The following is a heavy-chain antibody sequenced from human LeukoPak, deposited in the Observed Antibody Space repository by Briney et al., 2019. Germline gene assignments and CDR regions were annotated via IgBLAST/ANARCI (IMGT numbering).Heavy chain of an antibody. J-gene: IGHJ6*03. D-gene: IGHD3-10*01. Sequence: GGSLRLSCAASGFTFSSYWMSWVRQAPGKGLEWVANIKQDGSEKYYVDSVKGRFTISRDNAKNSLYLQMNSLRAEDTAVYYCARVIYYYYYYYMDVWGKGTTVTVSS. CDR3: ARVIYYYYYYYMDV. CDR2: IKQDGSEK. V-gene: IGHV3-7*04. CDR1: GFTFSSYW.